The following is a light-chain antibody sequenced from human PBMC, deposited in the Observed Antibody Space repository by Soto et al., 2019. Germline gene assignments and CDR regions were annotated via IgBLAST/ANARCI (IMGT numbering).Light chain of an antibody. J-gene: IGKJ5*01. CDR1: QSISSY. Sequence: LSPFPLSASVGDRGTITFRASQSISSYLNWYQQKPGKAPKLLIYAASSLQSGVPSRFSGSGSGTDFTLTISSLQPEDFATYYCQQSYSTPPTFGQGTRLEIK. CDR3: QQSYSTPPT. CDR2: AAS. V-gene: IGKV1-39*01.